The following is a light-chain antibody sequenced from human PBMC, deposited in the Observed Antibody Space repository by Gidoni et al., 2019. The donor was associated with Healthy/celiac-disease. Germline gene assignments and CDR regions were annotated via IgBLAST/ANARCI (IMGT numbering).Light chain of an antibody. CDR3: QQYYSFPLT. V-gene: IGKV1D-8*01. CDR1: QCISSY. Sequence: VIWMTQSPSLLSASTGDRVTISCRMSQCISSYLAWYQQKPGKAPELLIYAASTLQSGVPSRFSGSGSGTDFTLTISCLQSEDFATYYCQQYYSFPLTFXGXTKVEIK. J-gene: IGKJ4*01. CDR2: AAS.